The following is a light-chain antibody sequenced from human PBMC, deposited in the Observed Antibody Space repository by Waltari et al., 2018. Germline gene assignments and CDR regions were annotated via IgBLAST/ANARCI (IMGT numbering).Light chain of an antibody. CDR3: SSFTSTNTLYV. V-gene: IGLV2-14*01. J-gene: IGLJ1*01. CDR2: EVS. CDR1: SSDVGGYNY. Sequence: QSALTQPASVSGSPGQSLTISCTGTSSDVGGYNYVSWYQQHPGKAPKLMIYEVSNRPSGVSNRFSGSKSGNTASLTISGLQAEDEADYYCSSFTSTNTLYVFGTGTKVTVL.